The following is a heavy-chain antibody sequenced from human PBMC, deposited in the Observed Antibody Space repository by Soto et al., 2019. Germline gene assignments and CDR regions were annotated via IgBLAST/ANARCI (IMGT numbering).Heavy chain of an antibody. CDR2: ISYSGST. CDR3: ARHHYGSGGYLPTFDY. Sequence: PSETLSLTCTVSNGSISSTTYFWGWIRQPPGKGLEWIGSISYSGSTFYNPSLKSRVTISVETSKNQFSLKLSSMTAADTAVYYCARHHYGSGGYLPTFDYWGQGTLVTVSS. CDR1: NGSISSTTYF. J-gene: IGHJ4*02. D-gene: IGHD3-10*01. V-gene: IGHV4-39*01.